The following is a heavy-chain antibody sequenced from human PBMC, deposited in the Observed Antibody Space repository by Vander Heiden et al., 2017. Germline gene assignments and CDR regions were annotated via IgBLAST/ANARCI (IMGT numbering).Heavy chain of an antibody. Sequence: EVQLVESGGGLIQPGGSLRLSCAASGFTVSSNYMSWVRQAPGKGLEWVSVIYSGGSTYYADSVKGRFTISRDNSKNTLYLQMNSLRAEDTTVYYCARGSITFGGVIVMGGYFDYWGQGTLVTVSS. V-gene: IGHV3-53*01. CDR1: GFTVSSNY. D-gene: IGHD3-16*02. CDR3: ARGSITFGGVIVMGGYFDY. CDR2: IYSGGST. J-gene: IGHJ4*02.